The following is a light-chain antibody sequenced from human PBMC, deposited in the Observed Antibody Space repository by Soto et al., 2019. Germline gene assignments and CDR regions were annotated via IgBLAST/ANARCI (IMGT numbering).Light chain of an antibody. V-gene: IGLV1-51*01. J-gene: IGLJ2*01. CDR3: GTWDSSLSAVV. Sequence: QSVLTQPPSVSAAPGQKVTISCCESSSNIGNNYVSWYQQLPGTAPKLLIYDNNKRPSGIPDRFSGSKSGTSATLGITGLQTGDEADYYCGTWDSSLSAVVFGGGTKVTVL. CDR1: SSNIGNNY. CDR2: DNN.